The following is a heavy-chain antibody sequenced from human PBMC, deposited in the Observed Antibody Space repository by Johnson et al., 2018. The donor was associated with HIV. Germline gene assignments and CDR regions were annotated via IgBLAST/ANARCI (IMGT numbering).Heavy chain of an antibody. CDR1: GFTFSSYA. Sequence: QVQLVESGGGVVQPGRSLRLSCAASGFTFSSYAMHWVRQAPGKGLEWVAVISYDGSNKYYADSVKGRFTISRDNYKNTLYLQMNSLRAEDTAVYYCARGEEMATILIWGQGTMVTVSS. J-gene: IGHJ3*02. CDR3: ARGEEMATILI. D-gene: IGHD5-24*01. CDR2: ISYDGSNK. V-gene: IGHV3-30-3*01.